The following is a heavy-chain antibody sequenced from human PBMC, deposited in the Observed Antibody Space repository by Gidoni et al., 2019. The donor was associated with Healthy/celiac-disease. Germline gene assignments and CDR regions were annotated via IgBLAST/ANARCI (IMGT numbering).Heavy chain of an antibody. CDR2: IDWDDDK. CDR1: GFSLSTSGMR. V-gene: IGHV2-70*04. Sequence: HVTLTESGPPLVQPTQTLPPTCTFSGFSLSTSGMRVSWIRQPPWKALEWLARIDWDDDKFYCTSLKTRLTSAKDTSKNQVVLTMTNMDPGDTATYYGARETTTVTHRDYWGQGTMVTVSS. J-gene: IGHJ4*02. CDR3: ARETTTVTHRDY. D-gene: IGHD4-4*01.